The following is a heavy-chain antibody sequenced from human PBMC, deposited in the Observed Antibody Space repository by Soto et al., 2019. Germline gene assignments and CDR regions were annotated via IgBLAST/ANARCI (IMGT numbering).Heavy chain of an antibody. CDR1: GFTFDDYA. Sequence: GGSLRLSCAASGFTFDDYAMHWVRQAPGKGLEWVSGISWNSGSIGYADSVKGRFTISRDNAKNSLYLQMNSLRAEDTALYYCAILPFGGVIVFLDAFDIWGQGTMVTVSS. CDR2: ISWNSGSI. CDR3: AILPFGGVIVFLDAFDI. J-gene: IGHJ3*02. V-gene: IGHV3-9*01. D-gene: IGHD3-16*02.